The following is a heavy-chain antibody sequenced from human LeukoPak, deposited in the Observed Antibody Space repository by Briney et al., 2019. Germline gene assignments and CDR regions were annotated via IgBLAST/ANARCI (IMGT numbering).Heavy chain of an antibody. D-gene: IGHD3-9*01. Sequence: PGGSLRLSCAASGFTFSDYYMTWIRQAPGKGLEWVSFIGDGGTNIKYADSVKGRFTISRDNAKNSLYLQMNSLRAEDTAIYYCARIETGYSLDYWGQGTLVTVSS. CDR2: IGDGGTNI. CDR1: GFTFSDYY. CDR3: ARIETGYSLDY. J-gene: IGHJ4*02. V-gene: IGHV3-11*01.